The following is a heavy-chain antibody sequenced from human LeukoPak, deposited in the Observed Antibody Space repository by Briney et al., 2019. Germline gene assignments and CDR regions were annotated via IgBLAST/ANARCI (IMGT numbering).Heavy chain of an antibody. J-gene: IGHJ4*02. CDR2: ISGSGGST. D-gene: IGHD3-9*01. Sequence: GGSLRLSCAASGFTFSIYAMSWVRQAPGKGLEWVSAISGSGGSTYYADSVKGRFTISRDNSKNTLYLQMNSLRAEDTAVYYCASGRNRYFDWSSWGQGTLVTVSS. V-gene: IGHV3-23*01. CDR1: GFTFSIYA. CDR3: ASGRNRYFDWSS.